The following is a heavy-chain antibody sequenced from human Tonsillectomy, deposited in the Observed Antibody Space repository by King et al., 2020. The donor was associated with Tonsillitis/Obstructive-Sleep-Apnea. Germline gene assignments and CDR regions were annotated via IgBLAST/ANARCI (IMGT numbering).Heavy chain of an antibody. CDR2: IYPSDSDT. D-gene: IGHD6-19*01. CDR3: VRQRPGTGWTPDGY. Sequence: VQLVESGAEVKKPGESLKISCKGSGYSFTGYWIGWVRQMPGKGLEWMGIIYPSDSDTRYSPSFQGQVTISADKSLTTAYLQWSSLKASDTGIYYCVRQRPGTGWTPDGYWGQGTLLTVSS. CDR1: GYSFTGYW. V-gene: IGHV5-51*01. J-gene: IGHJ4*01.